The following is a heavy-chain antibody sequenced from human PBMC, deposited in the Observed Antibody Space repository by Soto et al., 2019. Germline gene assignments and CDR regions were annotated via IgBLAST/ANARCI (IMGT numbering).Heavy chain of an antibody. CDR2: INPNSGGT. V-gene: IGHV1-2*04. D-gene: IGHD6-25*01. J-gene: IGHJ6*02. Sequence: ASVKVSCKASGHTFTGYYMHWVRQAPGQGLEWMGWINPNSGGTNYAQKFQGWVTMTRDTSISTAYMELSRLRSDDTAVYYCARDLIQVGSVGPYYYYGMDVWGQGTTVTVSS. CDR3: ARDLIQVGSVGPYYYYGMDV. CDR1: GHTFTGYY.